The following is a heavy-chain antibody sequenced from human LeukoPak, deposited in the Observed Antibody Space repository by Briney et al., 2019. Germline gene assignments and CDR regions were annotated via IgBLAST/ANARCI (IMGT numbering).Heavy chain of an antibody. J-gene: IGHJ5*02. Sequence: SVKVSCKASGGTFSSYAISWVRQAPGQGLEWMGGIIPIFGTANYAQKFQGRVTITTAESTSTAYMELSSLRSEDTAVYYCARSETAARPLDPWGQGTLVTVPS. CDR3: ARSETAARPLDP. CDR1: GGTFSSYA. D-gene: IGHD6-6*01. CDR2: IIPIFGTA. V-gene: IGHV1-69*05.